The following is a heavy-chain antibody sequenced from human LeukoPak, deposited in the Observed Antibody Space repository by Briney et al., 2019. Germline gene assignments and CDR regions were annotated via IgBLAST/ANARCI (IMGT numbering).Heavy chain of an antibody. D-gene: IGHD2-2*02. CDR1: GGSISSGDYY. Sequence: SQTLSLTCTVSGGSISSGDYYWSWIRQPPGKGLEWIGYIYYSGSTYYNPSLKSRVTISVDTSKNQFSLKLSSVTAADTAVYYCARGPRYCSSTSCHRPYYFDYWGQGTLVTVSS. V-gene: IGHV4-30-4*08. CDR3: ARGPRYCSSTSCHRPYYFDY. CDR2: IYYSGST. J-gene: IGHJ4*02.